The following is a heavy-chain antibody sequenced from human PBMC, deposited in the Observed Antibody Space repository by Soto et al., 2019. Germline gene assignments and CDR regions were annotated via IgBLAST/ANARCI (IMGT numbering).Heavy chain of an antibody. Sequence: PSETLSLTCTVSGGSISSGNYFWSWIRQQPGKGLEWIGYIYYSGSTYYNPSLKSRVTISVDTSKNQFSLKLSSVTTADTAVYYCARDQYSGYQFHYWGQGTLVTVSS. D-gene: IGHD5-12*01. CDR1: GGSISSGNYF. J-gene: IGHJ4*02. CDR3: ARDQYSGYQFHY. V-gene: IGHV4-31*03. CDR2: IYYSGST.